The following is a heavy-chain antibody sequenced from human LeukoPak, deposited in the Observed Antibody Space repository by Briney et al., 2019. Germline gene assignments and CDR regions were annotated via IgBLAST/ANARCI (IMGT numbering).Heavy chain of an antibody. Sequence: SETLSLTCTVSGGSISSYYWSWIRQAPGKGLEWIGYIYYSGTTSYNPSLKSRVTILVDTSKNQFSLKLSSVTAADTAVYYCARGYSYGSDYYYGMDVWGQGTTVTVSS. J-gene: IGHJ6*02. CDR1: GGSISSYY. CDR3: ARGYSYGSDYYYGMDV. D-gene: IGHD5-18*01. CDR2: IYYSGTT. V-gene: IGHV4-59*08.